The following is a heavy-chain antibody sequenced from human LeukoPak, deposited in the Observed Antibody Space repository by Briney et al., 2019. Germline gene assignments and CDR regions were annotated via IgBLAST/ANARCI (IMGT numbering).Heavy chain of an antibody. CDR2: IYYSGST. V-gene: IGHV4-59*01. Sequence: SETLSLTCTVSGGSISSYYWSWIRQPPGKGLEWIGYIYYSGSTNYNPSLKSRVTISVDTSKNQISLKLSSVTAADTAVYYCARDRPHYYYMVVWGKGTTVTISS. J-gene: IGHJ6*03. CDR3: ARDRPHYYYMVV. D-gene: IGHD6-6*01. CDR1: GGSISSYY.